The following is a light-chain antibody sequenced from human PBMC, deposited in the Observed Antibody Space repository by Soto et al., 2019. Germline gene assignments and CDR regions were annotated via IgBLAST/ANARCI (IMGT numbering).Light chain of an antibody. Sequence: EIVMTQSPATLSVSPGERATLSCRASQSVSSNLAWYQQKPGQAHRLLIYGASTRATGIPARFSGSGSGTEFTLTISSLQSEDFAVYYCQQYNNWPFTFGPGTKVDIX. CDR2: GAS. CDR3: QQYNNWPFT. V-gene: IGKV3-15*01. J-gene: IGKJ3*01. CDR1: QSVSSN.